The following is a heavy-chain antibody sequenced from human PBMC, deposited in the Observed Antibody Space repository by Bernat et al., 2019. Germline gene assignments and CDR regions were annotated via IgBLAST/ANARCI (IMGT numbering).Heavy chain of an antibody. CDR2: ISYDGSNK. V-gene: IGHV3-30*18. CDR1: GFTFSSYG. Sequence: QVQLVESGGGVVQPGRSLRLSCAASGFTFSSYGMHWVRQAPGKGLEWVAVISYDGSNKYYADSVKGRFTISRDNYKNTLYLQMNSLRAEDTAVYYCAKDPASVLYSGSGDFDYWGQGTLVTVSS. CDR3: AKDPASVLYSGSGDFDY. D-gene: IGHD1-26*01. J-gene: IGHJ4*02.